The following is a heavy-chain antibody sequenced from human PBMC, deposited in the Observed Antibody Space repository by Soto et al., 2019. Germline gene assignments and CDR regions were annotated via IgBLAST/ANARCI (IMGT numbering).Heavy chain of an antibody. Sequence: QVQLQGSGPGLVKPSETLSLTCTVFGGSVTTYYWTWIRQPPGKGLEWIGFTSHSGSTNYNPSLKSRVTMSVETSKNQFSLKLISVTAADTAVYYCVTGSGSSTSDAFDIWDRGTMVTVSS. CDR3: VTGSGSSTSDAFDI. D-gene: IGHD3-10*01. J-gene: IGHJ3*02. CDR2: TSHSGST. CDR1: GGSVTTYY. V-gene: IGHV4-59*02.